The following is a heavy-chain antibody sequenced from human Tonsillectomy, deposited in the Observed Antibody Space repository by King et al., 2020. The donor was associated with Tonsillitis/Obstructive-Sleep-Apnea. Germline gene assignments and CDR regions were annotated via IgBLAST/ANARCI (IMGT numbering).Heavy chain of an antibody. CDR3: AKDAQDYGDYSADAFDI. CDR2: ISGSGGST. Sequence: VQLVESGGGLVQPGGSLRLSCAASGFTFNSYAMSWVRQAPGKGLEWVSTISGSGGSTYYADSVKDRFTISRDNSKKTLCLQMNSLSAEDTAVYYCAKDAQDYGDYSADAFDIWGQGTMVTVSS. CDR1: GFTFNSYA. J-gene: IGHJ3*02. D-gene: IGHD4-17*01. V-gene: IGHV3-23*04.